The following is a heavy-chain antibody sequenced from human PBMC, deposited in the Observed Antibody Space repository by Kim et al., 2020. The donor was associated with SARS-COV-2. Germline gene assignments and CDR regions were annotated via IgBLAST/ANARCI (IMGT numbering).Heavy chain of an antibody. CDR2: YYSGST. V-gene: IGHV4-28*03. CDR3: ARGLGY. Sequence: YYSGSTYYNPSLKSRVTMSVDTSKNQFSLKLSSVTAADTAVYYCARGLGYWGQGTLVTVSS. J-gene: IGHJ4*02.